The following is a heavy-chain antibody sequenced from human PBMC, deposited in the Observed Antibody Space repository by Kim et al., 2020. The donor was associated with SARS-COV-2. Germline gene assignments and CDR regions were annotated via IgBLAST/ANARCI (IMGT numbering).Heavy chain of an antibody. V-gene: IGHV3-7*01. CDR2: IKQDGSEK. Sequence: GGSLRLSCAASGFTFTSHWMSWVRQAPGKGLEWVANIKQDGSEKSYVDSVKGRFTISRDNAKNSLYLQMDSLRAEDTALYYCVRVPKGDYYGMDVWGQGTTVTVSS. CDR1: GFTFTSHW. J-gene: IGHJ6*02. CDR3: VRVPKGDYYGMDV.